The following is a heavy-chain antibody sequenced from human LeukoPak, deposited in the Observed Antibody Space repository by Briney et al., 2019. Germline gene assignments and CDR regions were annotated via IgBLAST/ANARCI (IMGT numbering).Heavy chain of an antibody. V-gene: IGHV1-2*02. CDR1: GYTFSVYY. Sequence: ASVKVSCKASGYTFSVYYIHWVRQAPGQGLEWMGWIKPKSGATKYAQKFQGRVTMTRDTSTSTVYMELSSLRSEDTAVYYCARDESTSILWWWGQGTLVTVSS. J-gene: IGHJ1*01. D-gene: IGHD2-21*01. CDR3: ARDESTSILWW. CDR2: IKPKSGAT.